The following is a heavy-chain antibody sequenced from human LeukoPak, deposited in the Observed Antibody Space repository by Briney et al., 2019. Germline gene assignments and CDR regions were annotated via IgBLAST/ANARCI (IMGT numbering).Heavy chain of an antibody. J-gene: IGHJ3*02. CDR3: ARHPPHNYGSNFDAFDI. CDR1: GYSFTSYW. Sequence: GESLKISCKGSGYSFTSYWIAWVRQLPGKGLEWMGIIYPGDFDTRYSPSFQGQVTMSADKSISTAYLQWSSLRASDTAMYYCARHPPHNYGSNFDAFDIWGQGTMVTVSS. D-gene: IGHD3-22*01. V-gene: IGHV5-51*01. CDR2: IYPGDFDT.